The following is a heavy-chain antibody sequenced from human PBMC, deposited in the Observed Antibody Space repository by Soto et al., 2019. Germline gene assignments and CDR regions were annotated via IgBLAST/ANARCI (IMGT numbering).Heavy chain of an antibody. CDR3: EKMGWHSQTGSEFDF. CDR1: GFIFSSYA. CDR2: ISGSGDSP. V-gene: IGHV3-23*01. D-gene: IGHD2-15*01. Sequence: PGGSLRLSCAASGFIFSSYAMSWVRQAPGKGLEWVSSISGSGDSPYYAVSVKGRFTISRGESKNTLYLQMSSLRADDTAAYYCEKMGWHSQTGSEFDFWGQGTLVTVSS. J-gene: IGHJ4*02.